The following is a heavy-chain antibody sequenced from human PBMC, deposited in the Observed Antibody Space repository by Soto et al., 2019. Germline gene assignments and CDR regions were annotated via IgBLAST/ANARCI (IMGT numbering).Heavy chain of an antibody. J-gene: IGHJ3*02. V-gene: IGHV5-51*01. CDR3: ARRRRPRYYYDSSLGAFDI. CDR1: GYSFTSYW. Sequence: GESLKISCKGSGYSFTSYWIGWVRQMPGKGLEWMGIIYPGDSDTRYSPSFQGQVTISADKSISTAYLQWSSLKASDTAMYYCARRRRPRYYYDSSLGAFDIWGHGTMVTVSS. D-gene: IGHD3-22*01. CDR2: IYPGDSDT.